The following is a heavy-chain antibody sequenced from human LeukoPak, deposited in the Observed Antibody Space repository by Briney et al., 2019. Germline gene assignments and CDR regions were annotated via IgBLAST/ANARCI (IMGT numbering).Heavy chain of an antibody. CDR3: ASLFPSQPADMLPPYYYYGMDV. V-gene: IGHV3-21*01. D-gene: IGHD2-2*01. J-gene: IGHJ6*02. Sequence: GSLRLSCAASGFTFSSYSMNWVRQAPGKGLEWVSSISSSSSYIYYADSVKGRFTISRDNAKNSLYLQMNSLRAEDTAVYYCASLFPSQPADMLPPYYYYGMDVWGQGTTVTVSS. CDR2: ISSSSSYI. CDR1: GFTFSSYS.